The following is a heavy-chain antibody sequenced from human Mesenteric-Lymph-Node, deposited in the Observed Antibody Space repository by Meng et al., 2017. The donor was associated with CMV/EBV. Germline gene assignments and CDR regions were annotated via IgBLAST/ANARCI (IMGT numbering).Heavy chain of an antibody. CDR1: GFTFSSYA. V-gene: IGHV3-23*01. CDR2: ISGSADST. Sequence: ASGFTFSSYAMSWVRQAPGKGLEWVSAISGSADSTCYADSVKGRFTISRDDSTNTLYLQMNSLRAEDTAVYYCARAYDSRDWEPLGYWGQGALVTVSS. J-gene: IGHJ4*02. D-gene: IGHD3-22*01. CDR3: ARAYDSRDWEPLGY.